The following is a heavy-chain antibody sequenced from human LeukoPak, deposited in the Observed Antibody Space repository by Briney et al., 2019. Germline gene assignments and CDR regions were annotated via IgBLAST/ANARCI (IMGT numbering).Heavy chain of an antibody. CDR3: ASVNSRGWPDRD. CDR1: GGSISSYY. CDR2: IYTSRST. D-gene: IGHD6-19*01. Sequence: SETLSLTCTVSGGSISSYYWSWIRQPAGTGLEWIGRIYTSRSTNYNPSLKSRVTMSVDTSKNQFSLKLSSVTAADTAVYYCASVNSRGWPDRDWGQGTLVTVSS. V-gene: IGHV4-4*07. J-gene: IGHJ4*02.